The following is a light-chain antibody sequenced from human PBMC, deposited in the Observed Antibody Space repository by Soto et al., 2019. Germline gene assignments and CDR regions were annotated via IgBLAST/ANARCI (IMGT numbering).Light chain of an antibody. CDR2: AAS. V-gene: IGKV1-39*01. J-gene: IGKJ5*01. CDR1: QSITYY. CDR3: QQSYSTPFT. Sequence: DIQMTQSPSSLSASVGDRVAITCRASQSITYYLNWYQQIPGKAPKVLIYAASNLKSGVPSRFSGSGSGTDFTLTISSLQPEDFATYYCQQSYSTPFTFGQGTRLEIK.